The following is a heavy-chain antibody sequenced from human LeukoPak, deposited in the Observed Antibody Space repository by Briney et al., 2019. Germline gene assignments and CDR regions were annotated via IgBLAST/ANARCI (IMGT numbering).Heavy chain of an antibody. V-gene: IGHV1-2*02. CDR1: GYTFTDYC. D-gene: IGHD5-12*01. Sequence: ASVKVSCKASGYTFTDYCVHWVRQAPGQGLEWMGWINPNNGGTKYAQRFQGRVTMGRDTSISSVYMELSSLISDDTAVYYCARDPRGYSGYENWFDPWGHGTLVTVSS. CDR2: INPNNGGT. J-gene: IGHJ5*02. CDR3: ARDPRGYSGYENWFDP.